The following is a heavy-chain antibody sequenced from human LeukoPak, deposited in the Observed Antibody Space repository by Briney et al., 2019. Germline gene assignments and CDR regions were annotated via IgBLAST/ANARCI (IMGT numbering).Heavy chain of an antibody. CDR2: IHPDGGNT. D-gene: IGHD4-11*01. CDR1: GYNFNDYY. V-gene: IGHV1-46*02. Sequence: ASVKVSCKASGYNFNDYYIYWVRQAPGHGLESMGYIHPDGGNTNYAQKFQGRVTMTSDMSTNTVYMELRSLRSEDTAMYYCARAFNSIQPLDYWGQGTLVIVSS. J-gene: IGHJ4*02. CDR3: ARAFNSIQPLDY.